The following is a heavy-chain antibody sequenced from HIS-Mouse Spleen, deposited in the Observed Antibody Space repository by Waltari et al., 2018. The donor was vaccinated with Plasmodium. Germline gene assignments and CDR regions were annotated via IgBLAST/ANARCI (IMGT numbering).Heavy chain of an antibody. J-gene: IGHJ4*02. CDR1: GFTLDDYA. CDR2: ISWNSGSI. V-gene: IGHV3-9*01. Sequence: EVQLVESGGGLVQPGRSLRLSCAASGFTLDDYAMPWVRQAPGKGLEWVSGISWNSGSIGYADSVKGRFTISRDNAKNSLYLQMNSLRAEDTALYYCAKDQTPYQLLHFDYWGQGTLVTVSS. D-gene: IGHD2-2*01. CDR3: AKDQTPYQLLHFDY.